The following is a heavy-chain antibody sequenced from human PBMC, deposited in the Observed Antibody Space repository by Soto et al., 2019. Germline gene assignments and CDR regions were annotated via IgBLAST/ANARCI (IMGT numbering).Heavy chain of an antibody. CDR2: IFYSGSS. V-gene: IGHV4-39*01. CDR1: GGSISRSSSY. D-gene: IGHD6-19*01. Sequence: QLQLQASGPGLVKPSETLSLTCTVSGGSISRSSSYWGWIRQPPGKGLEWIGNIFYSGSSYYNPSLTSRVIISVDTSKNQFSLKLSSVTAADTAVYYCARGHGGSGWYYTWFDPWGQETLVTVSS. J-gene: IGHJ5*02. CDR3: ARGHGGSGWYYTWFDP.